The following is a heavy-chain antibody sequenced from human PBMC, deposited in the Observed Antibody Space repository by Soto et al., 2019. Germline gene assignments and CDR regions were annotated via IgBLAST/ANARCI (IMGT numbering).Heavy chain of an antibody. CDR2: ISTYNGNT. J-gene: IGHJ4*02. D-gene: IGHD3-22*01. CDR1: GYTFPPYG. V-gene: IGHV1-18*01. CDR3: ARGPTDYYDNSGDYFLDY. Sequence: QVQLVQSGAEVKKPGASVKVSCKASGYTFPPYGMGWVGKPPDQGLVWLGWISTYNGNTKYAERLQGRVTMTTDTTTSTAYMELRSLRSDDTAVYYCARGPTDYYDNSGDYFLDYWGQGTLVTVSS.